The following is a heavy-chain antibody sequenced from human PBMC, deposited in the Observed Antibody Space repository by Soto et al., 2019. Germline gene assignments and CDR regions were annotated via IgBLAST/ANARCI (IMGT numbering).Heavy chain of an antibody. CDR1: GYTFTSYG. V-gene: IGHV1-18*01. CDR2: ISAYNGNT. D-gene: IGHD3-10*01. J-gene: IGHJ6*02. CDR3: ARDRLMYYYRGYYYYYGMDV. Sequence: ASVKVSCKASGYTFTSYGISWVRQAPGQGLEWMGWISAYNGNTNYAQKLQGRVPMTTDTSTSTAYMELRSLRSDDTAVYYCARDRLMYYYRGYYYYYGMDVWGQGTTVTVSS.